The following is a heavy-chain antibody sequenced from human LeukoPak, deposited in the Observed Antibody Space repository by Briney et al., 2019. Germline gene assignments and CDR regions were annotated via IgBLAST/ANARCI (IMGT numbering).Heavy chain of an antibody. CDR3: ARVGLWFGEFLH. CDR2: IIPIFGTA. D-gene: IGHD3-10*01. Sequence: ASVKVSCKASGGSFSSYAISLVRQAPGRGLEWMGRIIPIFGTANYAQKFQGRVTITTDESTSTAYMELSSLRSEDTAVYYCARVGLWFGEFLHWGQGTLVTVSS. J-gene: IGHJ4*02. CDR1: GGSFSSYA. V-gene: IGHV1-69*05.